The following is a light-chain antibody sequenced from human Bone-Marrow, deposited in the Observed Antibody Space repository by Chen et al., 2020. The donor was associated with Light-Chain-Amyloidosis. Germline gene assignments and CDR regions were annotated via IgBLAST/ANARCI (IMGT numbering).Light chain of an antibody. CDR1: QTISSNY. V-gene: IGKV3-20*01. CDR2: GSS. CDR3: QQYGTSPLT. Sequence: EIVLTQSPGTLSLSRGEGANLSCRASQTISSNYLTWYQQRFGQAPSLLIYGSSSRATGIPDRFTGSGSGTDFTLTINRLEPEDFAMYSCQQYGTSPLTFGGGTKVEIK. J-gene: IGKJ4*01.